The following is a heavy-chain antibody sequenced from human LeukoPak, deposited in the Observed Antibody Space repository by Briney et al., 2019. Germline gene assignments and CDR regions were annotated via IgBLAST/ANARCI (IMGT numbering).Heavy chain of an antibody. CDR3: ARDTPGEESH. Sequence: GGSLRLSCSASGFTFSAYWMSWVRQAPGKGLEWVANIKQDGSEKYYVDSVKGRFTISRDNAKNSLHLQTNSLRGEDTAVYYCARDTPGEESHWGQGTLVTVSS. CDR1: GFTFSAYW. CDR2: IKQDGSEK. D-gene: IGHD2-2*01. V-gene: IGHV3-7*01. J-gene: IGHJ4*02.